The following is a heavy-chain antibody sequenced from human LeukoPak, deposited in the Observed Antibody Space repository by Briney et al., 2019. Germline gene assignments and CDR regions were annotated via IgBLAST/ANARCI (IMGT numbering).Heavy chain of an antibody. Sequence: GGSLRLSCAASGFTFSNAWMSWVRQAPRKGLEWVGRIKSKTDGGTTDYAAPVKGRFTISRDDSKNTLYLQMNSLKTEDTAVYYCTTAVPDIVVVPAAPLYYYYYGMDVWGQGTTVTVSS. CDR2: IKSKTDGGTT. J-gene: IGHJ6*02. V-gene: IGHV3-15*01. CDR3: TTAVPDIVVVPAAPLYYYYYGMDV. D-gene: IGHD2-2*01. CDR1: GFTFSNAW.